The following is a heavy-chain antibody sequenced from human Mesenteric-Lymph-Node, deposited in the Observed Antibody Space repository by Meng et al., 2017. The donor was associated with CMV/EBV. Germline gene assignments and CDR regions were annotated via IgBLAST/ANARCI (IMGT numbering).Heavy chain of an antibody. CDR2: ISGTGDKT. J-gene: IGHJ4*02. CDR1: EFSFTNYA. D-gene: IGHD1-20*01. CDR3: ARTLLYNWIPPVYYFDS. V-gene: IGHV3-23*01. Sequence: GGSLRLSCAASEFSFTNYAMSWVRQAPGKGLEWVSTISGTGDKTFYTDSVKGRFTISRDNSKNTLSLQMKSLRAEDTAVYYCARTLLYNWIPPVYYFDSWGQGTLVTVSS.